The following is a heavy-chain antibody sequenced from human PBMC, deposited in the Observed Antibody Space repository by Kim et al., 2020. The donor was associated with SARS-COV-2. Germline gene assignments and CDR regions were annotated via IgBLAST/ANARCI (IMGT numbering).Heavy chain of an antibody. V-gene: IGHV4-39*07. D-gene: IGHD3-3*01. Sequence: SETLSLTCTVSGGSISSSSYYWGWIRQPPGKGLEWIGSIYYSGSTYYNPSLKSRVTISVDTSKNQFSLKLSSVTAADTAVYYCAREVSYYDFWSGYRWF. J-gene: IGHJ5*01. CDR1: GGSISSSSYY. CDR2: IYYSGST. CDR3: AREVSYYDFWSGYRWF.